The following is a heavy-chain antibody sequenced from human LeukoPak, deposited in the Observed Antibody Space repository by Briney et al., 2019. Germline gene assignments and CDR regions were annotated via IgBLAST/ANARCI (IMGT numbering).Heavy chain of an antibody. CDR3: AREKRRFLEWLPLDY. CDR2: IIPILGIA. J-gene: IGHJ4*02. CDR1: GGTFSSYA. Sequence: SVKVSCKASGGTFSSYAISWVRQAPGQGLEWMGRIIPILGIANYAQKFQGRVTITADKSTSTAYMELSSLRSEDTAVYYCAREKRRFLEWLPLDYWGQGTLVTVSS. V-gene: IGHV1-69*04. D-gene: IGHD3-3*01.